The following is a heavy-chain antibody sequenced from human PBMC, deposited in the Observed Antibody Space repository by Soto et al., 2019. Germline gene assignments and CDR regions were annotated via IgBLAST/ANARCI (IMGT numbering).Heavy chain of an antibody. CDR2: ISSSGSTI. CDR1: GFTFSDYY. J-gene: IGHJ4*02. CDR3: ARRCSSSGGRLY. Sequence: QVQLVESGGGWVKPGGSLRLSCAASGFTFSDYYMSWIRQAPGKGLEWVSYISSSGSTIYYADSGKGRFTISRDNANNSLYLQMICLRADDTPVYYCARRCSSSGGRLYWGQGTLVTVSS. V-gene: IGHV3-11*01. D-gene: IGHD6-6*01.